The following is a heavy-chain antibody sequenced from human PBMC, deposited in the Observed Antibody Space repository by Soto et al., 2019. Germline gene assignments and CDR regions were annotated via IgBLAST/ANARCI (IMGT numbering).Heavy chain of an antibody. CDR1: GGSVSSGSYY. V-gene: IGHV4-61*01. Sequence: SETRSLTCTVSGGSVSSGSYYWSWIRQPPGKGLEWIGYIYYSGSTNYNPSLKSRVTISVDTSKNQFSLKLSSVTAADTAVYYCASVTRTCISTSCYRYYYGMDVWGQGTTVTVSS. D-gene: IGHD2-2*02. J-gene: IGHJ6*02. CDR3: ASVTRTCISTSCYRYYYGMDV. CDR2: IYYSGST.